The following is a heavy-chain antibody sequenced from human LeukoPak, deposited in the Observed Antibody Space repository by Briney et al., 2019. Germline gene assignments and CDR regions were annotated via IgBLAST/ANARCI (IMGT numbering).Heavy chain of an antibody. D-gene: IGHD5-12*01. V-gene: IGHV3-23*01. J-gene: IGHJ4*02. CDR3: ASQGRYSGYDLFDY. CDR2: ISGSGGST. Sequence: GRSLRHSCAASGCTFSNYTVNLVRQAPGKGLEWVSAISGSGGSTYYADSVKGRFTISRDNSKNTLYLQMNSLRAEDTAVYYCASQGRYSGYDLFDYWGQGTLVTVSS. CDR1: GCTFSNYT.